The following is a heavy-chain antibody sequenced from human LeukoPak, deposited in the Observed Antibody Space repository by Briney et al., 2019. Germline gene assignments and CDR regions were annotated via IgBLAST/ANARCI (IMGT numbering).Heavy chain of an antibody. J-gene: IGHJ6*03. V-gene: IGHV4-39*07. CDR3: ARAPITMVRGVIITGAPCYMDV. CDR2: IYYSGLT. D-gene: IGHD3-10*01. Sequence: SETLSLTCTVSGGSVSSSSYYWAWIRQPPGKGLEWIGSIYYSGLTNYNPSLKSRVTISVDTSKNQFSLKLSSVTAADTAVYYCARAPITMVRGVIITGAPCYMDVWGKGTTVTISS. CDR1: GGSVSSSSYY.